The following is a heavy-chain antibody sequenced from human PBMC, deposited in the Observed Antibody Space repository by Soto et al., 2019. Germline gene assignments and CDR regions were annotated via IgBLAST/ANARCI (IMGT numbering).Heavy chain of an antibody. D-gene: IGHD3-10*01. CDR3: ARGRSAPPGEA. CDR1: GFFLSNYW. CDR2: IKQDGSEI. V-gene: IGHV3-7*05. J-gene: IGHJ5*02. Sequence: EAQLVESGGGLVQPGGSLRLSCAASGFFLSNYWMTWVRQAPGKGLEWVANIKQDGSEIYYLDSVKGRFTISRDNAKNSLYLQMNHLITAGTALFHFARGRSAPPGEALGQGTLVTVSS.